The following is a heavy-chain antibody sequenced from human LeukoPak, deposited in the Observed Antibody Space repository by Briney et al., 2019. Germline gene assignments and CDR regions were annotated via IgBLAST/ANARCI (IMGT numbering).Heavy chain of an antibody. CDR3: AGELQGYNGIFDY. D-gene: IGHD5-24*01. Sequence: SQTLSLTCAISGDSVSSNSAAWNWIRQSPSRGLEWLGRTYYRSTWYNDYAVSVKSRITINSDTSNNQFSLHLNSVTTEDTAVYYCAGELQGYNGIFDYWGQGTLVTVSS. V-gene: IGHV6-1*01. CDR2: TYYRSTWYN. CDR1: GDSVSSNSAA. J-gene: IGHJ4*02.